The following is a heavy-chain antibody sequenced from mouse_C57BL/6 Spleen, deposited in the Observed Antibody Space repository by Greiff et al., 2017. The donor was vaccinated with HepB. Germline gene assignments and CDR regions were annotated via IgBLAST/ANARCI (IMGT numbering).Heavy chain of an antibody. CDR2: IYPRSGNT. J-gene: IGHJ4*01. V-gene: IGHV1-81*01. CDR1: GYTFTSYG. D-gene: IGHD1-1*01. CDR3: ARWGYGSSLYYAMDY. Sequence: QVQLQQSGAELARPGASVKLSCKASGYTFTSYGISWVKQRTGQGLEWIGEIYPRSGNTYYNEKFKGKATLTADKSSSTAYMQLRSLTSEDSAVYFCARWGYGSSLYYAMDYWGQGTSVTVSS.